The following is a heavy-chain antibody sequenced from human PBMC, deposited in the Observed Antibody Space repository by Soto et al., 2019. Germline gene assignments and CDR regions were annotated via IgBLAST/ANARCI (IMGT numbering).Heavy chain of an antibody. J-gene: IGHJ4*02. CDR2: IWHDGSKK. CDR1: GFTLSSYG. D-gene: IGHD2-15*01. V-gene: IGHV3-33*01. CDR3: ARDRCSDDPIDY. Sequence: QVQLVESGGGVVQPGRSLRLCCGACGFTLSSYGMHWVRQAPGKGLEGVEVIWHDGSKKYYADSVKGRFTISRDNSKNTLDLQMNNLRAEDTAMNYCARDRCSDDPIDYWGQGTLVTVSS.